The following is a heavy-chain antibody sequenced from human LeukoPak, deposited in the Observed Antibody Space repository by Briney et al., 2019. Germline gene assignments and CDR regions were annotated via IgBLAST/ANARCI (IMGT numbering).Heavy chain of an antibody. CDR1: GFTFSNAW. Sequence: GGSLRLSCAASGFTFSNAWMNWVRQAPGKGLEWVGRIKSKTDVGTTDYAAPVKGRFTISRDDSKNTLYLQMNSLKTEDTAVYYCTSEGYGDYALDYWGQGTLVTVSS. J-gene: IGHJ4*02. V-gene: IGHV3-15*07. D-gene: IGHD4-17*01. CDR3: TSEGYGDYALDY. CDR2: IKSKTDVGTT.